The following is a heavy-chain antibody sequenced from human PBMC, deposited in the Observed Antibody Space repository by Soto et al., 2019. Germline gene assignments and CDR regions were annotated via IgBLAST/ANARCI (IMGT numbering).Heavy chain of an antibody. V-gene: IGHV3-30*18. D-gene: IGHD3-16*01. CDR1: GFTFSSYG. J-gene: IGHJ6*02. CDR3: AKSPDVNYYYYGMDV. CDR2: ISYDGSNK. Sequence: QVQLVESGGGVVQPGRSLRLSCAASGFTFSSYGMHWVRQAPGKGLEWVAVISYDGSNKYYADSVKGRFTISRDNSKNTLYLQMNSLRADDTAVYYCAKSPDVNYYYYGMDVWGQGTTVTVSS.